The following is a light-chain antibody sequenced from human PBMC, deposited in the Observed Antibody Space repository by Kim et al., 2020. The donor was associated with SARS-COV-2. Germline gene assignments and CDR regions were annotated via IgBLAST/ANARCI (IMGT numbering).Light chain of an antibody. Sequence: QSVLTQPPSASGTPGQKVTISCSGGSSNIGANYVVWYQHHPGTDPKVLIYRNDQRPSGVPARCSGSKSGTSASLAISGLRSDDEADYYCGAWDDSLRVVLFGGGTQLTVL. CDR1: SSNIGANY. V-gene: IGLV1-47*01. CDR2: RND. CDR3: GAWDDSLRVVL. J-gene: IGLJ2*01.